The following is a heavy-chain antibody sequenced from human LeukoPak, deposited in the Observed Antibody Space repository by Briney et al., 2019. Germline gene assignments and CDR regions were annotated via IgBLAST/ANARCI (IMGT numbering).Heavy chain of an antibody. D-gene: IGHD3-22*01. CDR1: GFTFDDYA. Sequence: GGSLRLSCAASGFTFDDYAMHWVRQAPGKGLEWVSRISWNSNSIDYADSVKGRFTISRDNAKNSLYLQLNSLRPEDMALYYCARGRYYHDTSGYYSLDYWGQGTLVTVSS. CDR2: ISWNSNSI. V-gene: IGHV3-9*03. J-gene: IGHJ4*02. CDR3: ARGRYYHDTSGYYSLDY.